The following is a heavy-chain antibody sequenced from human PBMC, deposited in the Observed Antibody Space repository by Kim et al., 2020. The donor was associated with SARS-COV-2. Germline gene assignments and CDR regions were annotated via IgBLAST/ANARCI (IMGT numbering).Heavy chain of an antibody. J-gene: IGHJ4*02. Sequence: SETLSLTCAVYGGSFSGYYWSWIRQPPGKGLEWIGEINHSGSSNYNPSLKSRVTISVDTSKNQFSLKLSSVTAADTAVYYCARDSYGPNDYWGQGTLVTVSS. CDR1: GGSFSGYY. CDR2: INHSGSS. D-gene: IGHD5-18*01. CDR3: ARDSYGPNDY. V-gene: IGHV4-34*01.